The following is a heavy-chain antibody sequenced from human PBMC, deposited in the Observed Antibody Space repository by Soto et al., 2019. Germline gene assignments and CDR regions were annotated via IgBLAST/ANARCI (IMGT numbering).Heavy chain of an antibody. CDR2: INPSSGST. J-gene: IGHJ6*02. D-gene: IGHD1-26*01. V-gene: IGHV1-46*03. Sequence: QVQLVQSGAEVKKPGAAVKVSCKASGNTFTSYYMHWVRKAPGQGLEFMGIINPSSGSTSYAQKLQGRVTMTRDTSTRTVYMGLSSLRSEDTAVYYCARDRAPGWAYYYGMDVWGQGTTVTVSS. CDR3: ARDRAPGWAYYYGMDV. CDR1: GNTFTSYY.